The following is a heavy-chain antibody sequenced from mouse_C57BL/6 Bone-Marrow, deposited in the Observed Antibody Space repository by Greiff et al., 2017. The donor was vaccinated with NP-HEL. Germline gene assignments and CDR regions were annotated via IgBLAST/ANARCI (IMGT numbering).Heavy chain of an antibody. CDR1: GFTFSDYY. Sequence: EVKLVESEGGLVQPGSSMKLSCTTSGFTFSDYYMAWVRQVPEKGLDWVANINYDGSSTYYLDSLKSRFILSRDNAKNILYLQMSSLKSEDTATDYWAREGGLRRRTYAMDYWGQGTSVTVSS. V-gene: IGHV5-16*01. CDR2: INYDGSST. CDR3: AREGGLRRRTYAMDY. D-gene: IGHD2-4*01. J-gene: IGHJ4*01.